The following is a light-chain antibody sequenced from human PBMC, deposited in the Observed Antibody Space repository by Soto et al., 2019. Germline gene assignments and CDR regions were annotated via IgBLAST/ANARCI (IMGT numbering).Light chain of an antibody. V-gene: IGLV2-14*03. CDR1: SSDVGGYNY. CDR3: ISFTSRHIYV. Sequence: LTQPASVSGSPGPSITISCTGTSSDVGGYNYVSWYQQHPGRAPKLIIYDVTNRPSGISNRFSGSKSGNTASLTISGLQTEDEADYYCISFTSRHIYVFGTGTKVTVL. CDR2: DVT. J-gene: IGLJ1*01.